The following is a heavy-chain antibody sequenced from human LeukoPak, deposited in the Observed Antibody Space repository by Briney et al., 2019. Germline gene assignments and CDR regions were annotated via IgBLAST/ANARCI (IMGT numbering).Heavy chain of an antibody. Sequence: GGSLTLSCAASGFTFSSYAMSWVRQAPGQGLEWVSAISGSGGSTYYADSVKGRFTISRDNSKNTLYLQMNSLRAEDTAVYYCAKPQSLSGYSYGYGSLAPEQGGQGPRVTV. CDR1: GFTFSSYA. J-gene: IGHJ4*02. D-gene: IGHD5-18*01. V-gene: IGHV3-23*01. CDR3: AKPQSLSGYSYGYGSLAPEQ. CDR2: ISGSGGST.